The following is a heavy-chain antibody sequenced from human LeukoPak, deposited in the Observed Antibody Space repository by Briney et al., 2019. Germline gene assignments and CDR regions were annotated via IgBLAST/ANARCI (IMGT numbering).Heavy chain of an antibody. D-gene: IGHD3-3*01. CDR2: IYSGGST. CDR3: ARETTMFGVVIDY. J-gene: IGHJ4*02. Sequence: PGGSLRLSCAASGFTFSSNYMSWVRQAPGKGLEWVSVIYSGGSTYYADSVKGRFTISRDNSKNTLYLQMNSLRAEDTAVYYCARETTMFGVVIDYWGQGTLVTVSS. V-gene: IGHV3-66*02. CDR1: GFTFSSNY.